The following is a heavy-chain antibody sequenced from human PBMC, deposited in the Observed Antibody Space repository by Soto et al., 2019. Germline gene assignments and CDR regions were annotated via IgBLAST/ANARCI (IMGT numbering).Heavy chain of an antibody. Sequence: QRLSCAASGFTFSSYAMSWVRQAPGKGLEWVSAISGSGGSTYYADSVKGRFTISRDNSKNTLYLQMNSLRAEDTAVYYCAKDLESYGTVDYWGQGTLVTVSS. J-gene: IGHJ4*02. CDR1: GFTFSSYA. D-gene: IGHD1-26*01. CDR2: ISGSGGST. CDR3: AKDLESYGTVDY. V-gene: IGHV3-23*01.